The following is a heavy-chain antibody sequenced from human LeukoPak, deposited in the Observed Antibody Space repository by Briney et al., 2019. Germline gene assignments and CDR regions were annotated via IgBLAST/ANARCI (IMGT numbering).Heavy chain of an antibody. CDR1: GGSISSYY. V-gene: IGHV4-59*01. J-gene: IGHJ5*02. D-gene: IGHD3-3*01. CDR3: ARTPHLYYDFWSGYHPDNWFDP. CDR2: IYYSGGA. Sequence: PSETLSLTCTVSGGSISSYYWSCIRQPPGKGLEWIGYIYYSGGANYNPSLKSRVTISVDTSKNQFSLKLSSVTAADTAVYYCARTPHLYYDFWSGYHPDNWFDPWGQGTLVTVSS.